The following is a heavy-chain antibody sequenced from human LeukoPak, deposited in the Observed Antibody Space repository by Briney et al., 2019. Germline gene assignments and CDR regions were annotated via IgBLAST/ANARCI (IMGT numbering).Heavy chain of an antibody. V-gene: IGHV3-21*01. D-gene: IGHD3-9*01. J-gene: IGHJ3*02. Sequence: GGSLRLSCAASGFTFSSYNINWVRQAPGKGLEWVSSINSNSGNKYYADTVKGRFTISRGNTKNFLYVQLNSLRAEDTAIYYCARGRGYDILTGYLNDAFDIWGQGTMVTVSS. CDR1: GFTFSSYN. CDR3: ARGRGYDILTGYLNDAFDI. CDR2: INSNSGNK.